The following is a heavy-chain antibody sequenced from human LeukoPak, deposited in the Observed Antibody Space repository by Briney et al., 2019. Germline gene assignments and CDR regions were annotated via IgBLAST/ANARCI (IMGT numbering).Heavy chain of an antibody. D-gene: IGHD4-17*01. V-gene: IGHV1-69*05. CDR2: IIPIFGTA. Sequence: SVKVSCKASGYTFTSYGISWVRQAPGQGLEWMGRIIPIFGTANYAQKFQGRVTITTDESTSTAYMELSSLRSEDTAVYYCARTPPATVTTYPYYYYYYMDVWGKGTTVTVSS. CDR3: ARTPPATVTTYPYYYYYYMDV. CDR1: GYTFTSYG. J-gene: IGHJ6*03.